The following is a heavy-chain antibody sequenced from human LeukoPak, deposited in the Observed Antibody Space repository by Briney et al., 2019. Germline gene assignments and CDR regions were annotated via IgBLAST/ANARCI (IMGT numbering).Heavy chain of an antibody. CDR2: IDSDGSST. V-gene: IGHV3-74*01. CDR1: GFTFSSYW. J-gene: IGHJ4*02. Sequence: GGSLRLSCAASGFTFSSYWMHWVRQAPGKGLVWVSRIDSDGSSTTYADSVKGRFTISRDNAQNTLYLQMNSLRAEDTAVYYCARVRECLGGGCHNYFHYWGQGTLVTVSS. CDR3: ARVRECLGGGCHNYFHY. D-gene: IGHD2-15*01.